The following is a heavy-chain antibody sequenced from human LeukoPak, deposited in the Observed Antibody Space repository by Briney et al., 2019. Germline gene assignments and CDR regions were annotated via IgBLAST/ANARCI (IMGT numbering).Heavy chain of an antibody. CDR1: GGSISSSSYY. CDR3: AAQTGDIVLMVYATPYYFDY. Sequence: SETLSLTCTVSGGSISSSSYYWGWIRQPPGKGLEWIGSIYYSGSTYYNPSLKSRVTISVDTSKNQLSLKLSSETAADTAVYYCAAQTGDIVLMVYATPYYFDYWGQGTLVTVSS. J-gene: IGHJ4*02. V-gene: IGHV4-39*07. CDR2: IYYSGST. D-gene: IGHD2-8*01.